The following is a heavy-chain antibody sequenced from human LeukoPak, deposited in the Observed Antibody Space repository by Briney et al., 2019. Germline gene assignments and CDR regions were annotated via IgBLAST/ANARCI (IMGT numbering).Heavy chain of an antibody. CDR2: ISYDGSNK. V-gene: IGHV3-30*03. CDR3: ARDLGGHYGSGSYQNPTYYYYYGMDV. CDR1: GFTFSSYG. Sequence: GGSLRLSCAASGFTFSSYGMHWVRQAPGKGLEWVAVISYDGSNKYYADSVKGRFTISRDNAKNSLYLQMNSLRAEDTALYHCARDLGGHYGSGSYQNPTYYYYYGMDVWSQGTTVTVSS. D-gene: IGHD3-10*01. J-gene: IGHJ6*02.